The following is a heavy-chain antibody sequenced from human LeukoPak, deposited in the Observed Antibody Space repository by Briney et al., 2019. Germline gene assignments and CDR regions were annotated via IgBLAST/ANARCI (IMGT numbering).Heavy chain of an antibody. CDR1: GYTFTSYY. CDR2: INPSGGST. Sequence: ASVKVSCEASGYTFTSYYMHWVRPAPGQGIAWMGIINPSGGSTSYAQKFQGRVTKTRDTSTSTVYMELSSLRSEDTAVYYCAREYCSSTSCSRHYYYYGMDVWGKGTTVTVSS. D-gene: IGHD2-2*01. J-gene: IGHJ6*04. V-gene: IGHV1-46*01. CDR3: AREYCSSTSCSRHYYYYGMDV.